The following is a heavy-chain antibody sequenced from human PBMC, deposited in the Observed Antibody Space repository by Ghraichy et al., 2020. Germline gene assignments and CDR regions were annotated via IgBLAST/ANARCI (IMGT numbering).Heavy chain of an antibody. J-gene: IGHJ4*02. CDR2: LKSKTDGGTT. CDR3: PTKTGTDFGY. V-gene: IGHV3-15*01. D-gene: IGHD1-7*01. Sequence: GGSLRLSCAASGFTFSNAWMSWVRQAPGKGLEWVGRLKSKTDGGTTDYAAPVKGRFTISRDDSKNTLYLQMNSLKTEDTAVYYCPTKTGTDFGYWGQGTLVTVSS. CDR1: GFTFSNAW.